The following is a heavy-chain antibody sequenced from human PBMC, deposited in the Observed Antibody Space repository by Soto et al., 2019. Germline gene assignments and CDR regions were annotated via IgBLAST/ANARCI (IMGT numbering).Heavy chain of an antibody. V-gene: IGHV4-34*01. CDR1: GGSFSGYY. J-gene: IGHJ6*02. CDR2: INHSGST. Sequence: SEALSLTCAVYGGSFSGYYWSWIRQPPGKGLEWIGEINHSGSTNYNPSLKSRVTISVDTSKNQFSLKLSSVTAADTAVYYCAIGPYYYYGSGATNYYYYGVDVWGQGTTVTVSS. CDR3: AIGPYYYYGSGATNYYYYGVDV. D-gene: IGHD3-10*01.